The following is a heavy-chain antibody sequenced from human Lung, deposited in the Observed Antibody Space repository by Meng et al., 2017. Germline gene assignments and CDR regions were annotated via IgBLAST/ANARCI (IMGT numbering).Heavy chain of an antibody. Sequence: QVQAQGRVPGLVMPSGTLTLTSAATGGLLTRRNWGVWVRQPPGKGLEWIGEIYHSGSTNYNPSLKSRVTISVDKSKNQFSLKLSSVTAADTAVYYCARRGLWLDPQNFDYWGQGTLVTVSS. D-gene: IGHD6-19*01. CDR3: ARRGLWLDPQNFDY. J-gene: IGHJ4*02. CDR2: IYHSGST. CDR1: GGLLTRRNW. V-gene: IGHV4-4*02.